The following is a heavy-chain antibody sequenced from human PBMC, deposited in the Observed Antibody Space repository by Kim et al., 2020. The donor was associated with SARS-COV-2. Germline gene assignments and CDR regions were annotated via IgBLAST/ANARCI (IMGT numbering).Heavy chain of an antibody. D-gene: IGHD3-10*01. V-gene: IGHV4-39*07. Sequence: SLKSRVTISVDTSKNQFSLKLSSVTAADTAVYYCARGSGVRGVFSNWFDPWGQGTLVTVSS. J-gene: IGHJ5*02. CDR3: ARGSGVRGVFSNWFDP.